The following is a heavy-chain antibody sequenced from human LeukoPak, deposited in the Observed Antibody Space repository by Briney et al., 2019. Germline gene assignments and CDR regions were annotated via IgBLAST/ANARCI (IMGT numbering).Heavy chain of an antibody. CDR1: GGSFSGCY. CDR2: INHSGST. V-gene: IGHV4-34*01. Sequence: PSETLSLTCAVYGGSFSGCYWSWIRQPPGKGLEWIGEINHSGSTNYNPSLKSRVTISVDTSKNQFSLKLSSVTAADTAVYYCARGGVVAPIDYWGQGTLVTVSS. CDR3: ARGGVVAPIDY. D-gene: IGHD5-12*01. J-gene: IGHJ4*02.